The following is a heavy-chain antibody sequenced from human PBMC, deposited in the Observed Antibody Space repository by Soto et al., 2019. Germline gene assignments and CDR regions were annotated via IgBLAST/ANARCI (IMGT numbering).Heavy chain of an antibody. CDR3: ASLYSSSSYFHY. V-gene: IGHV3-23*01. D-gene: IGHD6-6*01. CDR2: IGGCGGST. CDR1: GFTFSSYA. Sequence: EVQLLESGGGLVQPGGSLRLSCSASGFTFSSYAMSWVRQAPVKGLEWVSAIGGCGGSTYYADSGKDRFTISRDNSKNTRYVQMNVLRAEDTAVCYCASLYSSSSYFHYLGQGILVTVSS. J-gene: IGHJ4*02.